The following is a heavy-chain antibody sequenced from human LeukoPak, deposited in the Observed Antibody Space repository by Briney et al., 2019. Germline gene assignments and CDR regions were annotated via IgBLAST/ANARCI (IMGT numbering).Heavy chain of an antibody. CDR1: GYTFTSYG. CDR3: ARAPSGYYQENRWSAEYFQH. D-gene: IGHD3-22*01. CDR2: ISAYNGNT. J-gene: IGHJ1*01. Sequence: GASVKVSSKASGYTFTSYGISWVRQAPGQGLEWMGWISAYNGNTNYAQKLQGRVTMTTDTSTSTAYMEPRSLRSDDTAVYYCARAPSGYYQENRWSAEYFQHWGQGTLVTVSS. V-gene: IGHV1-18*01.